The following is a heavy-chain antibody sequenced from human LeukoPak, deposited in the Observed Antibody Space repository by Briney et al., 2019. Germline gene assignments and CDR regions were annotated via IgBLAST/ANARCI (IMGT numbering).Heavy chain of an antibody. J-gene: IGHJ5*02. CDR2: INPNSGGT. CDR3: ARDNSIAARLRGWFDP. V-gene: IGHV1-2*02. CDR1: GYTFTGYY. Sequence: ASVKVSCKASGYTFTGYYMHWVRQAPGQELEWMGWINPNSGGTNYAQKFQGRVTMTRDTSISTAYMELSRPRSDDTAVYYCARDNSIAARLRGWFDPWGQGTLVTVSS. D-gene: IGHD6-6*01.